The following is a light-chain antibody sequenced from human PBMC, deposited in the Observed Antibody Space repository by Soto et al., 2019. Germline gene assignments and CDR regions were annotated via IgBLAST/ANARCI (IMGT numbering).Light chain of an antibody. J-gene: IGKJ2*01. CDR1: QSVLYSPNNKNY. Sequence: DIVMTQSPDSLAVSLGERATINCKSSQSVLYSPNNKNYLAWYQQKPGHPPKLLIYWASNRESGVPDRFSGSGFGTDFALTISSLQAEDVAVYYCQQYYGTPHTFGQGTKLEIK. CDR2: WAS. V-gene: IGKV4-1*01. CDR3: QQYYGTPHT.